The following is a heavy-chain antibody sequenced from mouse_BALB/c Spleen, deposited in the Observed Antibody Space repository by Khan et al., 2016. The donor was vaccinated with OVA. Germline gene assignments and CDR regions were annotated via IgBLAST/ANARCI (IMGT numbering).Heavy chain of an antibody. CDR2: IYPGNGYT. CDR3: TTAYYGYYFDY. V-gene: IGHV1S134*01. Sequence: VQLKQSGAELGRPGSSVKLSCKTSGSTFTSFGIKWVKQRPGQGLQWIGYIYPGNGYTEYNEKFQGKAILTSDTSSSTAYMQLRSLTSEDSAIYFYTTAYYGYYFDYWGQGTTLTVSS. CDR1: GSTFTSFG. D-gene: IGHD2-10*01. J-gene: IGHJ2*01.